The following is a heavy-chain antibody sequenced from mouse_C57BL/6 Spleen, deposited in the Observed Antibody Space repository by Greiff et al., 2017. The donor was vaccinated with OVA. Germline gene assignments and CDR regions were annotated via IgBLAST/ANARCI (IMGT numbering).Heavy chain of an antibody. D-gene: IGHD2-5*01. CDR3: ARMSYYSNRYWYFDV. V-gene: IGHV8-8*01. CDR1: GFSLSTFGMG. CDR2: IWWDDDK. Sequence: QVQLKESGPGILQPSQTLSLTCSFSGFSLSTFGMGVGWIRQPSGKGLEWLAHIWWDDDKYYNPALKSRLTISKDTSKNQVFLKIANVDTADTATYYCARMSYYSNRYWYFDVWGTGTTVTVSS. J-gene: IGHJ1*03.